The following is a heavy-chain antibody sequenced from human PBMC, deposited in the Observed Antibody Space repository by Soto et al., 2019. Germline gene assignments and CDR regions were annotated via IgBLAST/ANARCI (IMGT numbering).Heavy chain of an antibody. Sequence: EVQLLESGGGLVQPGGSLRLSCAASGFTFSSFAMKWVRQAPGKGLEWVSVIGSGGDGIHYADSVKGRFTISRDDSKHTVTLQMNGLRAEDTAVYYCATYGQHLMDSWGQGTLVTVSS. CDR1: GFTFSSFA. CDR3: ATYGQHLMDS. D-gene: IGHD4-17*01. V-gene: IGHV3-23*01. CDR2: IGSGGDGI. J-gene: IGHJ4*02.